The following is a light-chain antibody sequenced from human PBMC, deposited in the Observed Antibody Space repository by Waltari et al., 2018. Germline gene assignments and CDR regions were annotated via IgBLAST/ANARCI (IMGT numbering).Light chain of an antibody. CDR1: QSVSSSY. Sequence: EIVLTQSPGTLSLSPGERATLPFRASQSVSSSYLAWYQQKPGQAPRLLIYGASSRATGIPDRFSGSGSGTDFTLTISRLEPEDFAVYYCQQYGSSPPYTFGQGTKLEIK. J-gene: IGKJ2*01. CDR2: GAS. V-gene: IGKV3-20*01. CDR3: QQYGSSPPYT.